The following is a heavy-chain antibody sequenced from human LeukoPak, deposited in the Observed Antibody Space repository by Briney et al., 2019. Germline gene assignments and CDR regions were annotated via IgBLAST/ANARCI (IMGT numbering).Heavy chain of an antibody. CDR2: IYPDDSDT. CDR1: GYSFTSYW. V-gene: IGHV5-51*07. J-gene: IGHJ4*02. D-gene: IGHD1-26*01. CDR3: ARGSGSGSYYDY. Sequence: GESLKISCKGPGYSFTSYWIGWVHQIPGKGLEWMGMIYPDDSDTRYSPSFQGQVTISADKYMNIAYLQWSSLKASDTAMYYCARGSGSGSYYDYWGQGTLVTVSS.